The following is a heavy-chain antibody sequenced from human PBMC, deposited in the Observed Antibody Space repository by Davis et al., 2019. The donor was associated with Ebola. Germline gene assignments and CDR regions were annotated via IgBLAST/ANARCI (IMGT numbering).Heavy chain of an antibody. Sequence: PSETLSLTCAVYGGSFSGYYWSWIRQPPGKGLEWIGEINHSGSTNYNPSLKSRVTISVDTSKNQFSLKLSSVTAADTAVYYCARVSGCSSTSCQTQNIDYWGQGTLVTVSS. CDR3: ARVSGCSSTSCQTQNIDY. J-gene: IGHJ4*02. CDR2: INHSGST. CDR1: GGSFSGYY. D-gene: IGHD2-2*01. V-gene: IGHV4-34*01.